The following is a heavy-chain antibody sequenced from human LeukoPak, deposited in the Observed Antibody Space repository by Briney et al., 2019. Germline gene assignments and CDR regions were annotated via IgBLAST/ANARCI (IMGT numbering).Heavy chain of an antibody. J-gene: IGHJ4*02. CDR1: GGSISSYY. CDR2: IYTSGST. V-gene: IGHV4-4*07. D-gene: IGHD3-10*01. Sequence: SETLSLTCTVSGGSISSYYWSWIRQPAGKGLEWIGRIYTSGSTNYNPSLKSRVTMSVDTSKNQFSLKLSSVTAADTAVYYCARVPYGSGSYYYFDYWGQGTLVTVSS. CDR3: ARVPYGSGSYYYFDY.